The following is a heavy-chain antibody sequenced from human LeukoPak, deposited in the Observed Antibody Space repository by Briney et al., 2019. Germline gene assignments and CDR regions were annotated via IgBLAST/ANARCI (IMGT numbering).Heavy chain of an antibody. CDR3: ARDLTPGGYCSSTSCYGASYFDY. V-gene: IGHV1-69*01. CDR2: IIPIFGTA. D-gene: IGHD2-2*01. J-gene: IGHJ4*02. CDR1: GGTFSSYA. Sequence: SVKVSCKASGGTFSSYAISWVRQAPGQGLEWMGGIIPIFGTANYAQKFQGRVTITADESTSTAYMELSSLRSEDTAVYYCARDLTPGGYCSSTSCYGASYFDYWGQGTLVTVSS.